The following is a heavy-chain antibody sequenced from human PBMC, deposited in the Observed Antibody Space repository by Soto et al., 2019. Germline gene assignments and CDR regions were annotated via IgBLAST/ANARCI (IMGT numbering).Heavy chain of an antibody. J-gene: IGHJ4*02. D-gene: IGHD3-16*01. CDR1: GGLFSSFA. CDR3: ARGGGPYVWFNEF. V-gene: IGHV1-69*01. Sequence: QVQLVQSGPEVKKPGSSVKVSCKDSGGLFSSFAISWVRQAPGQGLEWVGGIIPVFGTTNYAEKFQDRVTITADESTNTAYMELSSLKSGATAMYYCARGGGPYVWFNEFWGQGTLVTVSS. CDR2: IIPVFGTT.